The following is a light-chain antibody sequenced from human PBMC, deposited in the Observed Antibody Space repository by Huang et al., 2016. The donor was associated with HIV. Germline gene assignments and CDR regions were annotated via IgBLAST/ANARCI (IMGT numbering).Light chain of an antibody. CDR3: QQRSNWPPT. V-gene: IGKV3-11*01. CDR2: DGS. Sequence: EIVLTQSPATLSLSPGERATLSCRASQSVSSYLAWYQQKPGQAPGLLSYDGSNRATGSPARFRGSGSGTDVTLTISSLEPEDFAVYYCQQRSNWPPTFGGGTKVEIK. CDR1: QSVSSY. J-gene: IGKJ4*01.